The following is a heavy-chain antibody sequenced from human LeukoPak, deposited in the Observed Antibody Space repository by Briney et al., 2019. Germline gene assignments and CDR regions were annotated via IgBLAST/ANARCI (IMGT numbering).Heavy chain of an antibody. Sequence: SETLSLTCAVSGDSMNSSNWWSWVRQSPGRGLEWIGEIYQGGRTNYKSSLKSRVSISVDKSRNQLSLKLTSVTAADTAVYYCARGDASGYPDYWGQGTLVTVSS. V-gene: IGHV4-4*02. CDR1: GDSMNSSNW. D-gene: IGHD3-22*01. CDR3: ARGDASGYPDY. J-gene: IGHJ4*02. CDR2: IYQGGRT.